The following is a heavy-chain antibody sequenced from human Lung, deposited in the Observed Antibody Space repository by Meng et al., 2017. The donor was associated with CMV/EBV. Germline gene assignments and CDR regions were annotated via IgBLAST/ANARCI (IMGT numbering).Heavy chain of an antibody. CDR2: ISTDNGKT. Sequence: ASXXVSXKASAYTFSSYGISWVRQAPGQGLEGMGWISTDNGKTNYAKKLQGRVTMTTDTSTSTAYMELRSLRSDDTAIYYCARDGSSIVVAPNDPWDYYHYGMDIWXQGNXVNVAS. CDR1: AYTFSSYG. D-gene: IGHD2-2*01. V-gene: IGHV1-18*01. J-gene: IGHJ6*02. CDR3: ARDGSSIVVAPNDPWDYYHYGMDI.